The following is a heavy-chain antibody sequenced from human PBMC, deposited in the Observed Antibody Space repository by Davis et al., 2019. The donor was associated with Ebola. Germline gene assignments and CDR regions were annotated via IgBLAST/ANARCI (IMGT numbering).Heavy chain of an antibody. Sequence: SGPTLVKPTETLTLTCSFSGFSLNTSEMCVSWIRQPPGKALEWLALIDWDYDKYYRTSLKTRLTISEDTSKDQVVLKMTNMDPVDTAMYYCARSRQFADFRSDFDYWGPGTYVTVSS. D-gene: IGHD6-25*01. CDR1: GFSLNTSEMC. V-gene: IGHV2-70*01. CDR2: IDWDYDK. J-gene: IGHJ4*02. CDR3: ARSRQFADFRSDFDY.